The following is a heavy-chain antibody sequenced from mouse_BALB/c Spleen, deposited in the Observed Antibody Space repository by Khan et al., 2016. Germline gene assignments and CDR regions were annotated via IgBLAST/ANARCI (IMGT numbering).Heavy chain of an antibody. CDR2: ICAGGST. J-gene: IGHJ2*01. Sequence: QVQLKESGPGLVAPSQSLSITCTVYGYSLTRYGVHWVRQPPGKGLEWLGLICAGGSTNYNWAIMSRLSISIDNSKSLVCYIKNSLQTDDNALYYSARSKYLARYWGQGTTLTVSS. CDR1: GYSLTRYG. V-gene: IGHV2-9*02. CDR3: ARSKYLARY.